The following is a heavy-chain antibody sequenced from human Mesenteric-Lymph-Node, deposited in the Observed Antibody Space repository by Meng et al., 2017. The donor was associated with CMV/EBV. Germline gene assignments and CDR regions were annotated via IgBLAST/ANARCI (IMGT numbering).Heavy chain of an antibody. CDR1: GFTFSSYS. Sequence: GESLKISCAASGFTFSSYSMNWVRQAPGKGLEWVSSISSSSSYIYYADSVKGRFTISRDNSNNTVYLQMNSLRTDDSALYYCARKNFCDHWGQGTLVTVSS. CDR3: ARKNFCDH. CDR2: ISSSSSYI. J-gene: IGHJ4*02. V-gene: IGHV3-21*04.